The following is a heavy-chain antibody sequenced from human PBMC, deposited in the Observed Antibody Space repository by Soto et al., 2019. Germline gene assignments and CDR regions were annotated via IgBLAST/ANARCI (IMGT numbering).Heavy chain of an antibody. D-gene: IGHD3-3*01. Sequence: GGSLRLSCAASGFTFSSYWMSWVRQAPGKGLEWVANIKQDGSEKYYVDSVKGRFTISRDNAKNSLYLQMNSLRAEDTAVYYCARVGVVVKEEENNWFDPWSQGTLVPGAS. J-gene: IGHJ5*02. V-gene: IGHV3-7*01. CDR1: GFTFSSYW. CDR2: IKQDGSEK. CDR3: ARVGVVVKEEENNWFDP.